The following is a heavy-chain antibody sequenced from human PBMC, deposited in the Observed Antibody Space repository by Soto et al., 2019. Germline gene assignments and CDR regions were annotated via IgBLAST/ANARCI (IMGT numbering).Heavy chain of an antibody. D-gene: IGHD3-3*01. CDR3: ARDRSLFYGMDV. J-gene: IGHJ6*02. CDR2: ISYDASNK. CDR1: GFTFSSYA. Sequence: PGGSLRLSCAASGFTFSSYAMHWVRQAPGKGLEWVAVISYDASNKYYADSVKGRLTISRDNSKNTLYLQMNSLRAEDTAVYYCARDRSLFYGMDVWGQGTTVTVSS. V-gene: IGHV3-30-3*01.